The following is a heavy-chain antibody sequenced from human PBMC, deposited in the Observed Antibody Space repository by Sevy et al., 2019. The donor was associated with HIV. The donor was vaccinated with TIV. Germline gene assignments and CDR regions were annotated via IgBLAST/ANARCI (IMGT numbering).Heavy chain of an antibody. V-gene: IGHV3-15*01. CDR1: GFTFSNAW. D-gene: IGHD3-22*01. CDR2: IKSKIDGGTT. J-gene: IGHJ4*02. CDR3: TTVGGYYDSSGYYPWDY. Sequence: GGSLRLSCAASGFTFSNAWMTWVRQTPGKGLEWVGRIKSKIDGGTTDYAAPVKGRFTIPRDDSKNTLYLQMNSLKTEDTAVYYCTTVGGYYDSSGYYPWDYWGQGTLVTVSS.